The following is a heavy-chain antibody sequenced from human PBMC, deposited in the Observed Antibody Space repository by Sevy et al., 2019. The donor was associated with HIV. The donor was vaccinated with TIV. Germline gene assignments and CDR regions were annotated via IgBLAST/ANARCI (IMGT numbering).Heavy chain of an antibody. Sequence: SKTLSLTCTVSGGSISSYYWSWIRQPPGKGLEWIGYIYYSGSTNYNPSLKSRVTISVDTSKNQFSLKLSSVIAADTAVYYCARDNDFWSGSYYYYYGMDVWGQGTTVTVSS. D-gene: IGHD3-3*01. CDR3: ARDNDFWSGSYYYYYGMDV. V-gene: IGHV4-59*01. CDR2: IYYSGST. CDR1: GGSISSYY. J-gene: IGHJ6*02.